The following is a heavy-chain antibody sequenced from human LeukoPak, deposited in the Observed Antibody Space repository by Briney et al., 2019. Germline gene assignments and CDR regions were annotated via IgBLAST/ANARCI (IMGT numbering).Heavy chain of an antibody. CDR1: GFTFSSYS. D-gene: IGHD1-26*01. J-gene: IGHJ4*02. V-gene: IGHV3-21*01. Sequence: PGRSLRLSCAASGFTFSSYSMNWVRQAPGKGLEWVSSISSSSSYIYYADSVKGRFTISRDNAKNSLYLQMNSLRAEDTAVYYCARARPGGSYYRFSFDYWGQGTLVTVSS. CDR3: ARARPGGSYYRFSFDY. CDR2: ISSSSSYI.